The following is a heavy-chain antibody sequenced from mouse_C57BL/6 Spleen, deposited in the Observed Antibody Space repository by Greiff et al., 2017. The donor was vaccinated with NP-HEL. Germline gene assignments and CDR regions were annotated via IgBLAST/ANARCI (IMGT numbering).Heavy chain of an antibody. Sequence: DVHLVESGGGLVKPGGSLKLSCAASGFTFSSYAMSWVRQTPEKRLEWVATISDGGSYTYYPDNVKGRFTISRDNAKNNLYLQMSHLKSEDTAMYYCAREDSLYAMDYWGQGTSVTVSS. CDR3: AREDSLYAMDY. V-gene: IGHV5-4*01. CDR2: ISDGGSYT. J-gene: IGHJ4*01. CDR1: GFTFSSYA. D-gene: IGHD6-2*01.